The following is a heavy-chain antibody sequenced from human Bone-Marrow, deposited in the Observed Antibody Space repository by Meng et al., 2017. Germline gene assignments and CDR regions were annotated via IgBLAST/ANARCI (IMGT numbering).Heavy chain of an antibody. J-gene: IGHJ3*02. CDR2: IYSGGST. CDR1: GFTVSSNY. V-gene: IGHV3-66*02. D-gene: IGHD3-22*01. Sequence: GESLKISCAASGFTVSSNYMSWVRQAPGKGLEWVSVIYSGGSTYYADSVKGRFTIPRDNSKNTLYLQMNSLRAEDTAVYYCARIIYDSLAFDIWGQGTMVTVS. CDR3: ARIIYDSLAFDI.